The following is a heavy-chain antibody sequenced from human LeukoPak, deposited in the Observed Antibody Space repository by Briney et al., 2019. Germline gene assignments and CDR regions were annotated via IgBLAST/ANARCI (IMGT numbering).Heavy chain of an antibody. CDR1: GFTFSSYA. CDR3: AREGAGFQH. J-gene: IGHJ1*01. CDR2: ISYDGSNK. V-gene: IGHV3-30-3*01. D-gene: IGHD3-10*01. Sequence: PGGSLRLSCAASGFTFSSYAMHWVLQAPGKGLEWVAVISYDGSNKYYADSVKGRFTISRDNAKNSLYLQMNSLRAEDTAVYYCAREGAGFQHWGQGTLVTVSS.